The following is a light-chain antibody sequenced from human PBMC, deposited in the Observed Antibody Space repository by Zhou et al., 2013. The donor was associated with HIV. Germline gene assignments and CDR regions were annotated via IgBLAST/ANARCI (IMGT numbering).Light chain of an antibody. Sequence: DIQLTQSPSFLSASVGDRVTLTCRASQDISTYLAWFQQKPGRAPKLLIYAASTLQSGVPXRFSGSGSGTEFTLTISSLQPEDFATYYCQQLNSYLTWTFGQGTKVEIK. CDR2: AAS. J-gene: IGKJ1*01. CDR1: QDISTY. V-gene: IGKV1-9*01. CDR3: QQLNSYLTWT.